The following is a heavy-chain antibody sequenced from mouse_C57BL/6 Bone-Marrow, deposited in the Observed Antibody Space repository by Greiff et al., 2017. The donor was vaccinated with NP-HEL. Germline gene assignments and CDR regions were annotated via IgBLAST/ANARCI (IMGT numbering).Heavy chain of an antibody. Sequence: QVQLQQPGAELVKPGASVKMSCKASGYTFTSYWITWVKQRPGHGLEWIGDLYPGSGSTNYNEKFKSKATLTVDTSSSTAYMQLSSLTSEDSAVYYCARDYGSVDDWGQGTTLTVAS. CDR2: LYPGSGST. CDR1: GYTFTSYW. CDR3: ARDYGSVDD. J-gene: IGHJ2*01. D-gene: IGHD1-1*01. V-gene: IGHV1-55*01.